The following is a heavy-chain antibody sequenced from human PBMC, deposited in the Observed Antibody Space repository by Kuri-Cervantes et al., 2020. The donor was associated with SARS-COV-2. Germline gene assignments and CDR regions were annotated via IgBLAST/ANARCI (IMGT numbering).Heavy chain of an antibody. Sequence: SETLSLTCAVSGGSIRGSAWWSWVRQSPGKGLEWIGEIYPSGTTSYNPSLKSRLTISIDKSNNLFFLNLGSVTAADTAVYYCARGRGTATLDIVPMAYASQDWFDPWGQGTLVTVSS. CDR2: IYPSGTT. V-gene: IGHV4-4*02. CDR1: GGSIRGSAW. D-gene: IGHD2-8*01. CDR3: ARGRGTATLDIVPMAYASQDWFDP. J-gene: IGHJ5*02.